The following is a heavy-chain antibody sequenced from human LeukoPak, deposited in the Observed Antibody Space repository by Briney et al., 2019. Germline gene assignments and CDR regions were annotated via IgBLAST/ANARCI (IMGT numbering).Heavy chain of an antibody. V-gene: IGHV4-59*01. CDR3: ARSVLGYSYGLHIDY. CDR2: IHYRGST. J-gene: IGHJ4*02. D-gene: IGHD5-18*01. Sequence: YPSETLSLTCTVSGGSISSYYWSWIRQPPGKGLEWIGYIHYRGSTNYNPSLKSRVTISADTSKNQFSLKLSSLTAADTAVYYCARSVLGYSYGLHIDYWGQGTLVTVSS. CDR1: GGSISSYY.